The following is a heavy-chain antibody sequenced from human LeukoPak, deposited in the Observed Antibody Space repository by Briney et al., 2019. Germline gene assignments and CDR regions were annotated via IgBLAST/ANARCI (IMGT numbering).Heavy chain of an antibody. V-gene: IGHV3-23*01. CDR2: ISGGGGKT. D-gene: IGHD4-17*01. Sequence: PGGSLRLSCAASGFTFSRYAMTWVRQARGKGVEWVSGISGGGGKTYYADSVKGRLTISRDNAKNTLYLQMNSLTAEDTAVYYRAKDRDFGDPYYYYGMDVWGQGTTVTVSS. J-gene: IGHJ6*02. CDR1: GFTFSRYA. CDR3: AKDRDFGDPYYYYGMDV.